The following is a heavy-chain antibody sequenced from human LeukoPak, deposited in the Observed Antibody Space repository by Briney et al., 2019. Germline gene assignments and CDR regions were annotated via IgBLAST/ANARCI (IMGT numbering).Heavy chain of an antibody. J-gene: IGHJ3*02. D-gene: IGHD3-22*01. Sequence: GGSLRLSCAASGFTFSSYWMHWVRQAPGKGLVWVSRINSDESSTSYADSVKGRFTISRDDAKNTLYLQMNSLRAEDTAVYYCARGGGGFYPPDAFDIWGQGTVVTVSS. CDR1: GFTFSSYW. V-gene: IGHV3-74*01. CDR2: INSDESST. CDR3: ARGGGGFYPPDAFDI.